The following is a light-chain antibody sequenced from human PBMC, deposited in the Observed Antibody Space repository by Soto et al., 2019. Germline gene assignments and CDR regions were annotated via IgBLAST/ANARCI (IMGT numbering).Light chain of an antibody. J-gene: IGKJ2*01. Sequence: DIQMTQSPSSLPASVGDRVTITCRASQGIDNNLAWYQQKPGKAPQLLISAASTLESGVPSRFTGTGFGTDFTLTISSLQPEDFATYYCQSYDSVPYTFGLGTKLDIK. CDR3: QSYDSVPYT. CDR1: QGIDNN. V-gene: IGKV1-27*01. CDR2: AAS.